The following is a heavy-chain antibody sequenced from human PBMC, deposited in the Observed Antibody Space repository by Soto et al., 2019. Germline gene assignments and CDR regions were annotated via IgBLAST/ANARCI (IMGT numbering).Heavy chain of an antibody. CDR2: ISGNGDNT. CDR3: AREVVAATYDY. J-gene: IGHJ4*02. D-gene: IGHD2-15*01. CDR1: GFTFSNYA. Sequence: GGSLRLSCAASGFTFSNYALHWVRQAPGEGLEYVSAISGNGDNTYYANSVKGRFTISRDNSKNTLYLQMGSLRAEDMGVYFCAREVVAATYDYWGQGALVTVSS. V-gene: IGHV3-64*01.